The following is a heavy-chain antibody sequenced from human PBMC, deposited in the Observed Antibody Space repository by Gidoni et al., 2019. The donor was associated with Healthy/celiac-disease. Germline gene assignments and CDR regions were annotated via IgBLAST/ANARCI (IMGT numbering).Heavy chain of an antibody. CDR1: GFTFSSYA. Sequence: QVQLVESGGGVVQPGRSLRLSCAASGFTFSSYAMHWVRQAPGKGLEWVAVISYDGSNKYYADSVKGRFTISRDNSKNTLYLQMNSLRAEDTAVYYCARARGWQLVEYWGQGTLVTVSS. J-gene: IGHJ4*02. CDR3: ARARGWQLVEY. CDR2: ISYDGSNK. D-gene: IGHD6-6*01. V-gene: IGHV3-30-3*01.